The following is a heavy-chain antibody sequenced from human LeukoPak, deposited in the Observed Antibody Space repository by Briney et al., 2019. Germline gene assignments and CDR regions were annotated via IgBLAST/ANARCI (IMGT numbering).Heavy chain of an antibody. CDR3: ARDSLGIELDY. CDR2: INSDGSST. V-gene: IGHV3-74*01. J-gene: IGHJ4*02. D-gene: IGHD3-16*01. CDR1: GFTFSSYW. Sequence: GGSLRLSCAASGFTFSSYWMHWVRQAPGQGLVWVSRINSDGSSTSYADSVKGRFTISRDNAKNTLYLQMNSLRAEDTAVYYCARDSLGIELDYWGQGTLVTVSS.